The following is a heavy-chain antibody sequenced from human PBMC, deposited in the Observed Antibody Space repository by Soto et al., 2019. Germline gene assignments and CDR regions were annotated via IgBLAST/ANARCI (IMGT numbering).Heavy chain of an antibody. CDR1: GGSISSSPYY. CDR2: ISFSGNT. Sequence: QLQVQESGPGLVKPSETLSLTCSVSGGSISSSPYYWGWIRQPPGKGLEWIARISFSGNTDYNPSRNARVTISADTSKNQFSLTLSSVTAADTAVYCCARLTVGGRGGDCWGQGTLVTVSS. V-gene: IGHV4-39*01. D-gene: IGHD6-19*01. J-gene: IGHJ4*02. CDR3: ARLTVGGRGGDC.